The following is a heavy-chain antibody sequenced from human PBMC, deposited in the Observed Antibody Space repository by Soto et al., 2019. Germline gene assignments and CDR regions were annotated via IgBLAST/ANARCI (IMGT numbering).Heavy chain of an antibody. CDR3: ARAGGSGRTFDY. V-gene: IGHV4-34*01. CDR1: GGSFANYY. J-gene: IGHJ4*02. Sequence: NPSETLSLTCAVYGGSFANYYWNWIRQPPGKGLEWIGEINYSGSTDYNPSLESRVTISVDTSKNQFSLKLSPVTAADTAVYHCARAGGSGRTFDYWSQGTLVTAPQ. CDR2: INYSGST. D-gene: IGHD3-10*01.